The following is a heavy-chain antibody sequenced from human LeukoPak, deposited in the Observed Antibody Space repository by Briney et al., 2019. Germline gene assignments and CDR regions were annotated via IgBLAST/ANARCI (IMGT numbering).Heavy chain of an antibody. CDR1: GFTFSSYS. CDR3: ARDPVFLEWLPDY. D-gene: IGHD3-3*01. J-gene: IGHJ4*02. Sequence: PGGSLRLSCAASGFTFSSYSMNWVRQAPGKGLEWVSSISSSSSYIYYADSVKGRFTISRDNAKNSLYLQMNSLRAEDTAVYYCARDPVFLEWLPDYWGQGTLVTVSS. V-gene: IGHV3-21*01. CDR2: ISSSSSYI.